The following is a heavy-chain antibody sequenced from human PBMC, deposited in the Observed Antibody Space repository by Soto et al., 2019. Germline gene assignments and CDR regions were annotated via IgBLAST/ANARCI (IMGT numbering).Heavy chain of an antibody. CDR1: GFRFRDYG. D-gene: IGHD1-26*01. Sequence: EVRLVESGGALVRPGGSLRLSCEASGFRFRDYGMTWVRQAPGKGLAWVSGVNWNGGNTLYADSVRGRFTISRDNAKNALSLQMNRRRAEDTGFYYCARDFEVGTFDYWGQGALVTVSS. J-gene: IGHJ4*02. V-gene: IGHV3-20*04. CDR3: ARDFEVGTFDY. CDR2: VNWNGGNT.